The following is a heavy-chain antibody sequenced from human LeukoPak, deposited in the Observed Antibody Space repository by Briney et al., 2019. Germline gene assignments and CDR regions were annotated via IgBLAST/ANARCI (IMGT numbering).Heavy chain of an antibody. D-gene: IGHD3-22*01. CDR3: ARGIGSGYNPFFDY. CDR2: ITGGSDII. CDR1: GLTFSKYT. J-gene: IGHJ4*02. V-gene: IGHV3-48*02. Sequence: PGGSLRLSCVVSGLTFSKYTMNWVRQAPGKGLEWISYITGGSDIIYYADSVKGRFTTSRDNAKNSLYLQMNSLRDEDTAVYYCARGIGSGYNPFFDYWGQGTLVTVSS.